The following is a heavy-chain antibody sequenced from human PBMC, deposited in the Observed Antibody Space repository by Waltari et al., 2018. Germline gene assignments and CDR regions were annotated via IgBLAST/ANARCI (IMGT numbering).Heavy chain of an antibody. Sequence: QMQLQESGPGLVKPSETLSLTCTVSGASIGRSYWTWIRQPAGKTLEWIGRIYTSGATNYNPSLDSRVTISVDESKNQFSLRLTSVTAADTAVYYCAKDEMLLRNFDVWGQGILVTVSS. J-gene: IGHJ4*02. CDR1: GASIGRSY. V-gene: IGHV4-4*07. D-gene: IGHD3-9*01. CDR3: AKDEMLLRNFDV. CDR2: IYTSGAT.